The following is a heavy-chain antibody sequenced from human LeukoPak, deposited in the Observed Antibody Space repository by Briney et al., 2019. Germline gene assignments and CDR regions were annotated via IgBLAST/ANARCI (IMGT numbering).Heavy chain of an antibody. CDR1: GGSIISNSYY. D-gene: IGHD5-24*01. Sequence: ASETLSLTCTVSGGSIISNSYYWGWIRQPPGKGLEWIGSIYYTGSIYYNPSLKSRVTISVDTSKNQLSLKLSSVTAADTAVYYCAGLGGYNRYYYYYYMDVWGKGTTVTISS. V-gene: IGHV4-39*01. CDR3: AGLGGYNRYYYYYYMDV. J-gene: IGHJ6*03. CDR2: IYYTGSI.